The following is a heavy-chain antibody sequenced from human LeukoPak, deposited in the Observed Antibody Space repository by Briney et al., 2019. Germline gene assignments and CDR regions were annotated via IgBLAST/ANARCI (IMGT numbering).Heavy chain of an antibody. J-gene: IGHJ4*02. CDR1: GFTFSSYA. CDR2: ISGSGGST. V-gene: IGHV3-23*01. D-gene: IGHD6-13*01. Sequence: GGSLRLSCAASGFTFSSYAVSWVRQAPGKGLEWVSAISGSGGSTYYADSVKGRFTISRDNAKNSLYLQMNSLRAEDTAVYYCAREPTYSSSWHTSCDYWGQGTLVTVSS. CDR3: AREPTYSSSWHTSCDY.